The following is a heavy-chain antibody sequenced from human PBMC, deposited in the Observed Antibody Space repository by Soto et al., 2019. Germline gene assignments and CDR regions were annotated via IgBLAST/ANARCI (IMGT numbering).Heavy chain of an antibody. J-gene: IGHJ6*02. D-gene: IGHD3-9*01. V-gene: IGHV4-59*08. CDR1: GGSISSYY. CDR3: ASRRLRYFDWPPGSGRHSYGMDV. CDR2: IYYSGST. Sequence: SETLSLTCTVSGGSISSYYWSWIRQPPGKGLEWIGYIYYSGSTNYNPSIKSRVTISVDTSKNQLSLKLSSVTAADTAVYYCASRRLRYFDWPPGSGRHSYGMDVWGQGTTVTVSS.